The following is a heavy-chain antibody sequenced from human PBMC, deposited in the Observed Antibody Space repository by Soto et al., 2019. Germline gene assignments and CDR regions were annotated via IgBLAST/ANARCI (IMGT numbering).Heavy chain of an antibody. CDR2: TYYRSKWYN. Sequence: PSQTLSLTCAISVGSVSGNSVAWNWIRQSPARGLEWLGRTYYRSKWYNDYAVSVKSRITINPDTSRNQFSLQLNSVTPEDTAVYYCATGYDSSRYYFDYWGQGTLVSVSP. CDR3: ATGYDSSRYYFDY. V-gene: IGHV6-1*01. D-gene: IGHD3-22*01. CDR1: VGSVSGNSVA. J-gene: IGHJ4*02.